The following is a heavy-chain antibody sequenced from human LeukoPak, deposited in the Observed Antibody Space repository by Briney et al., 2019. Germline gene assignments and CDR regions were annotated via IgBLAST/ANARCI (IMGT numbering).Heavy chain of an antibody. CDR3: AREALGYSGYVRMDV. V-gene: IGHV4-4*07. J-gene: IGHJ6*03. CDR2: IYTSGST. Sequence: PSETLSLTCAVYGGSFSGYYWSWIRQPAGKGLEWIGRIYTSGSTNYNPSLKSRVTISVDTSKNQFSLKLSSVTAADTAVYYCAREALGYSGYVRMDVWGKGTTVTISS. D-gene: IGHD5-12*01. CDR1: GGSFSGYY.